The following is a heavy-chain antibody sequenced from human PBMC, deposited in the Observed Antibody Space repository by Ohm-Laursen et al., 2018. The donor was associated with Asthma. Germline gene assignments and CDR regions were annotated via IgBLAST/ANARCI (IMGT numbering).Heavy chain of an antibody. J-gene: IGHJ6*02. V-gene: IGHV3-23*01. D-gene: IGHD2-15*01. Sequence: SLRLSCAASGFTFSSYAMSWVRQAPGKGLEWVSAISGSGGSTYYADSVKGRFTISRDNSKNTLYLQMNSLRAEDTAVYYCASSVSSSQTPLGMDVWGQGTTVTVSS. CDR3: ASSVSSSQTPLGMDV. CDR2: ISGSGGST. CDR1: GFTFSSYA.